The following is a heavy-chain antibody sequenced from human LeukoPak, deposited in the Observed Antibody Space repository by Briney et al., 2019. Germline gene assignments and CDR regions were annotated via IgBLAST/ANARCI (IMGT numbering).Heavy chain of an antibody. CDR1: GFSISTSF. CDR2: IYSGGST. CDR3: ARGPYYDSSGYTLNGFDY. J-gene: IGHJ4*02. D-gene: IGHD3-22*01. Sequence: PGGSLRLSCAASGFSISTSFMSWVRQAPGKGLEWVSVIYSGGSTYYADSVKGRFTISRDNSKNTLYLQMNSLRAEDTAVYYCARGPYYDSSGYTLNGFDYWGQGTLVTVSS. V-gene: IGHV3-53*01.